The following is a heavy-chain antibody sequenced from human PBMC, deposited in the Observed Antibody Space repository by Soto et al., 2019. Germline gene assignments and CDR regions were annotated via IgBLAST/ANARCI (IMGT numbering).Heavy chain of an antibody. Sequence: ASVKFCCKASGYTFTSYAMHWVRQAPGQRLEWMGWINAGNGNTKYSQKFQGRVTITRDTSASTAYMELSSLRSEDTAVYYCASNRGIAVASYYYYGMDVWGQGTTVTVSS. CDR2: INAGNGNT. D-gene: IGHD6-19*01. CDR3: ASNRGIAVASYYYYGMDV. V-gene: IGHV1-3*01. CDR1: GYTFTSYA. J-gene: IGHJ6*02.